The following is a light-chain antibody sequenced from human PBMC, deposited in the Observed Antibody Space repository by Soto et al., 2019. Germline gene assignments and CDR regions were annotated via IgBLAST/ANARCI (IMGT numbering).Light chain of an antibody. J-gene: IGLJ3*02. CDR3: AAWDDSLGAWV. CDR2: TDN. V-gene: IGLV1-44*01. Sequence: QLVLTQPPSASGTPGQRVTISCSGSNSNIGRHTVNWYQQLPGTAPKLLIYTDNQRPSGVPDRFSDSKSGTSASLAISALQSEDEADYYCAAWDDSLGAWVFGGGTKVTVL. CDR1: NSNIGRHT.